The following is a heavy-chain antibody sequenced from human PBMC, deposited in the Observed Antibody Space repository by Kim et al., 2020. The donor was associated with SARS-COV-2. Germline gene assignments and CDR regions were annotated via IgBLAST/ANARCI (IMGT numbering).Heavy chain of an antibody. Sequence: TNYAQKVQGRVTMTGDTSISTAYLELSRLRSGDTAVYYCARDLWQGSGDYWGQGALVTVSS. D-gene: IGHD3-10*01. CDR3: ARDLWQGSGDY. CDR2: T. J-gene: IGHJ4*02. V-gene: IGHV1-2*02.